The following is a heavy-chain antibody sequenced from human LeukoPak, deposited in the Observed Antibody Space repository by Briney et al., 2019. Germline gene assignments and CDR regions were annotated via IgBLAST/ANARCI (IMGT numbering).Heavy chain of an antibody. Sequence: ASVKVSCKASGYTFTSYYMHWVRQAPGQGLEWMGIINPSGGSTSYAQKFQGRVTMTRDTSTSTVYMELNSLRSEDTAMYYCARGRSIAARPGYFQHWGQGTLVTVSS. CDR1: GYTFTSYY. CDR3: ARGRSIAARPGYFQH. J-gene: IGHJ1*01. D-gene: IGHD6-6*01. CDR2: INPSGGST. V-gene: IGHV1-46*01.